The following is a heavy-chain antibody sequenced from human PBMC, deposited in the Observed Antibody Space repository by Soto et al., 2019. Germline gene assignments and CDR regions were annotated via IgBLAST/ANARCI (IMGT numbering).Heavy chain of an antibody. CDR1: GYTFTSYG. CDR3: ARGTDIVVVPAPQRGDYYYYGMDV. Sequence: QVQLVQSGAEVKKPGASVKVSCKASGYTFTSYGISWVRQAPGQGLEWMGWISAYNGNTNYAQKLQGRVTMTTDTSTSTAYMELRRLRSDDTAVYYCARGTDIVVVPAPQRGDYYYYGMDVWGQGTTVTVSS. D-gene: IGHD2-2*01. V-gene: IGHV1-18*01. J-gene: IGHJ6*02. CDR2: ISAYNGNT.